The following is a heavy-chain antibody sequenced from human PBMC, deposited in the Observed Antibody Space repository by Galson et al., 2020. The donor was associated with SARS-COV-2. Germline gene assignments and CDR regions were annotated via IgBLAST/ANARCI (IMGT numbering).Heavy chain of an antibody. CDR1: GGSISSYY. J-gene: IGHJ6*03. Sequence: SETLSLTCTVSGGSISSYYWSWIRQPAGKGLEWIGRIYTSGSTNYNPSLKSRVTMSVDTSKNQFSLKLSPVTAADPAVYYCARAGLYYDFWSGYYKDYYYYMDVWGKGTTVTVSS. CDR2: IYTSGST. V-gene: IGHV4-4*07. D-gene: IGHD3-3*01. CDR3: ARAGLYYDFWSGYYKDYYYYMDV.